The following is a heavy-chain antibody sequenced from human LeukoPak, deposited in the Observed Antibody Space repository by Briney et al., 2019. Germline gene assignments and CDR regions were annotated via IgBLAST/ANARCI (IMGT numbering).Heavy chain of an antibody. Sequence: GGSLRLSCAASGFTFSSYWMHWVRQAPGKGLVWVSRINSDGRTTSYADSVMGRFTISRDNAKNTLYLQMNSLRAEDTAVYYCARVIYSGWEGELSDWGQGTLVTFSS. D-gene: IGHD6-19*01. V-gene: IGHV3-74*01. CDR3: ARVIYSGWEGELSD. CDR2: INSDGRTT. CDR1: GFTFSSYW. J-gene: IGHJ4*02.